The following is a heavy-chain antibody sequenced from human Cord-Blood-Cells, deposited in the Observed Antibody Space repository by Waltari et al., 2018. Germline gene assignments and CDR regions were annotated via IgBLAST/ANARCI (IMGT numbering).Heavy chain of an antibody. V-gene: IGHV4-34*01. CDR2: INHSEST. D-gene: IGHD6-19*01. CDR3: ARPAVAGAFDI. CDR1: GCSFSGNY. Sequence: QVQLQQWGAGLLKPSQTLSLTRAADGCSFSGNYWSWIRQPPEKGLEWIGEINHSESTNYNPSLKSRVTISVDTSKNQFSLKLSSVTAADTAVYCCARPAVAGAFDIWGQGTMVTVSS. J-gene: IGHJ3*02.